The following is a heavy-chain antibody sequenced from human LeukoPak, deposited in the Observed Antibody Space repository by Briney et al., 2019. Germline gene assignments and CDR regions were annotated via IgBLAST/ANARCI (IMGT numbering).Heavy chain of an antibody. Sequence: ASVKVSCKASGYTFTGYYMHWVRQAPGQGLEWMGWINPNSGGTNYAQKFQGRVTMTRDTSISTAYMELSRLRSDGTAVYYCASIGSSRGYYFDYWGQGTLVTVSS. J-gene: IGHJ4*02. D-gene: IGHD3-10*01. CDR2: INPNSGGT. V-gene: IGHV1-2*02. CDR1: GYTFTGYY. CDR3: ASIGSSRGYYFDY.